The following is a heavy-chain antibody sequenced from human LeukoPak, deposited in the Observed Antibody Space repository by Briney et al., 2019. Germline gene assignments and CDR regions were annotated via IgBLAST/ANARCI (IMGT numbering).Heavy chain of an antibody. J-gene: IGHJ3*02. CDR1: SGSISSRSYY. D-gene: IGHD6-19*01. CDR2: IHYSGST. CDR3: ARHYRGALAGTMGAFDI. Sequence: SETLSLTCTVSSGSISSRSYYWGWVRQPPGKGLEWTGSIHYSGSTYYDASFKSRVTMSVDTSKNQFSLKLSPVTAADTAVYYCARHYRGALAGTMGAFDIWGQGTMVTVSS. V-gene: IGHV4-39*01.